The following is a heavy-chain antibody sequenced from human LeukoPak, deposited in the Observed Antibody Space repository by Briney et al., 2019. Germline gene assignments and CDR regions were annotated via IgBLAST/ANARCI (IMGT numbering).Heavy chain of an antibody. CDR1: GFSLSTSGVG. J-gene: IGHJ4*02. Sequence: SGPTLVKPTQTLTLTCTFSGFSLSTSGVGVGWIRQPPGKALEWLALIYWDDDKRYSPSLKSRLTITKDTSKNQVVLTMTNMDPVDTATYYCAHTGAYGDYPFFDYWGQGTLVTVSS. CDR3: AHTGAYGDYPFFDY. D-gene: IGHD4-17*01. V-gene: IGHV2-5*02. CDR2: IYWDDDK.